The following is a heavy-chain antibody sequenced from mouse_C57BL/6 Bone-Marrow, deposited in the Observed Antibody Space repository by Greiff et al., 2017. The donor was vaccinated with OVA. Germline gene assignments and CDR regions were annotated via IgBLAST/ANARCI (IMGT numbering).Heavy chain of an antibody. J-gene: IGHJ1*03. Sequence: EVQVVESEGGLVQPGSSMKLSCTASGFTFSDYYMAWVRQVPEKGLEWVANINYDGSSTYYLDSLKSRFIISRDNAKNILYLQMSSLKSEDTATYFCARIYYGSSHWYFDVWGTGTTVTVSS. CDR2: INYDGSST. CDR1: GFTFSDYY. V-gene: IGHV5-16*01. CDR3: ARIYYGSSHWYFDV. D-gene: IGHD1-1*01.